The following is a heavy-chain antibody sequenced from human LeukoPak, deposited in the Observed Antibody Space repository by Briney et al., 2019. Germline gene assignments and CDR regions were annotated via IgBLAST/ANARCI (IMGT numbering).Heavy chain of an antibody. CDR2: IYHSGST. CDR1: GYSISSGYY. Sequence: PSETLSLTCAVSGYSISSGYYWGWIRQPPGKGLEWIGSIYHSGSTNYNPSLKSRVTISVDTSKNQFSLKLSSVTAADTAVYYCARGVLGYCSSTSCYNWFDPWGQGTLVTVSS. V-gene: IGHV4-38-2*01. D-gene: IGHD2-2*01. CDR3: ARGVLGYCSSTSCYNWFDP. J-gene: IGHJ5*02.